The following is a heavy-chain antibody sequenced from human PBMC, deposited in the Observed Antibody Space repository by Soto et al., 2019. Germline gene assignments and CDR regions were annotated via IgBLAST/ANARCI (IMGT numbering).Heavy chain of an antibody. CDR3: ARTIYSSSRPSSDY. CDR1: GGSISSSSYY. D-gene: IGHD6-13*01. J-gene: IGHJ4*02. CDR2: IYYSGST. Sequence: QLQLQESGPGLVKPSETLSLTCTVSGGSISSSSYYWGWIRQPPGKGLEWIGSIYYSGSTYYNPSLKSRVTISVDTSKNQFSLKLSSVTAADTAVYYCARTIYSSSRPSSDYWGQGTLVTVSS. V-gene: IGHV4-39*01.